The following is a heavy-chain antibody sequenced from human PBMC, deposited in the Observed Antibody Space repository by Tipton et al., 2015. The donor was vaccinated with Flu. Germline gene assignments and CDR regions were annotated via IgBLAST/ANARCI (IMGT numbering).Heavy chain of an antibody. D-gene: IGHD3-10*01. J-gene: IGHJ4*02. Sequence: SLRLSCAASGFTFDDYAMHWVRQAPGKGLEWVSGISWNSGSIGYADSVKGRFTISRDNAKNSLYLQMNSLRAEDTAVYYCAKGSGLLWFGELLLDYWGQGTLVTVSS. CDR1: GFTFDDYA. CDR3: AKGSGLLWFGELLLDY. V-gene: IGHV3-9*01. CDR2: ISWNSGSI.